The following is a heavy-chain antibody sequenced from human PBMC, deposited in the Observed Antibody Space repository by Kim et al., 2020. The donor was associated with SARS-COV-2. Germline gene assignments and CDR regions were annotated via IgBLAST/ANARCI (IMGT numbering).Heavy chain of an antibody. CDR3: ARHSIWYYGMDV. CDR1: GGSISSSSYY. Sequence: SETLSLTCTVSGGSISSSSYYWGWIRQPPGKGLEWIGSIYYSGSTYYNPSLKSRVTISVDTSKNQFSLKLSSVTAADTAVYYCARHSIWYYGMDVWGQGTTVTVSS. V-gene: IGHV4-39*01. J-gene: IGHJ6*02. CDR2: IYYSGST.